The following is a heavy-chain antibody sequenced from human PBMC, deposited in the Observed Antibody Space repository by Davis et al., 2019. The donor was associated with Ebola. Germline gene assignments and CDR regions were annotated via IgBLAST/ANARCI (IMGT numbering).Heavy chain of an antibody. CDR2: ISSTSGTI. V-gene: IGHV3-48*02. Sequence: GGSLRLSCVASGFSISTYSMNWFRQAPGKGLEWISYISSTSGTIQYADSVKGRFIISRDNAQNSLFLHMTNLRDEDTAMYFCTRGEALWGQGSLVTVSS. D-gene: IGHD1-26*01. CDR1: GFSISTYS. J-gene: IGHJ4*02. CDR3: TRGEAL.